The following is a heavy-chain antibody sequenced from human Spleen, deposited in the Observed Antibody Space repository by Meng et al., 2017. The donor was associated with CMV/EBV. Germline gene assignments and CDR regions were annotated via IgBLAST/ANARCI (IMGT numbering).Heavy chain of an antibody. J-gene: IGHJ6*02. CDR3: ARDGGDYYYGMDV. Sequence: GESLKISCAASGFTFSSYWMHWVRQAPGEGLVWVSRINSDGSSTSYADSVKGRFTISRDNAKNTLYLQMNSLRAEDTAVYYCARDGGDYYYGMDVWGQGTTVTVSS. CDR2: INSDGSST. CDR1: GFTFSSYW. V-gene: IGHV3-74*01. D-gene: IGHD4-17*01.